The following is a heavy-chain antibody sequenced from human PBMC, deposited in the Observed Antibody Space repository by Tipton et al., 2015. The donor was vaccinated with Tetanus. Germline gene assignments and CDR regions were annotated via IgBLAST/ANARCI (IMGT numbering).Heavy chain of an antibody. D-gene: IGHD5-18*01. CDR2: INSSGSY. CDR1: GGPISSCCYY. Sequence: TLSLTCTVSGGPISSCCYYWSWLRPHPGKGLEWIVYINSSGSYYYNPSHKSRVTVSVDTSKDQLSLKLSSVTAAATAGYYCARDSSTAMVVRGGLDYWGQGTLVTVSS. CDR3: ARDSSTAMVVRGGLDY. V-gene: IGHV4-31*03. J-gene: IGHJ4*02.